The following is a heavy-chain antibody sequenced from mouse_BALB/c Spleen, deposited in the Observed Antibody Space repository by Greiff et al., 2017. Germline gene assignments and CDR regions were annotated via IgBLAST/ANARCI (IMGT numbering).Heavy chain of an antibody. CDR3: ARSPYYAMDY. J-gene: IGHJ4*01. CDR1: GFTFSSYA. Sequence: EVQLVESGGGLVKPGGSLKLSCAASGFTFSSYAMSWVRQTPEKRLEWVATISSGGTYTYYPDSVKGRFTISRDNAKNTLYLQMSSLRSEDTAMYYCARSPYYAMDYWGQGTSVTVSS. CDR2: ISSGGTYT. V-gene: IGHV5-9-3*01.